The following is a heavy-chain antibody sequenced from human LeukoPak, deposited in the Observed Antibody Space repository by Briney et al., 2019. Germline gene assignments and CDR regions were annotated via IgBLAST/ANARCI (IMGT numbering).Heavy chain of an antibody. CDR3: AGSGPGGAYYGMDV. CDR2: IYYSGST. V-gene: IGHV4-59*08. J-gene: IGHJ6*02. Sequence: SETLSLTCTVSGGSLSSYYWSWIRQPPGKGLEWIGYIYYSGSTNYNPSLKSRVTISVDTSKNQFSLKLSSVTAADTAVYYCAGSGPGGAYYGMDVWGQGTTVTVSS. CDR1: GGSLSSYY. D-gene: IGHD3-16*01.